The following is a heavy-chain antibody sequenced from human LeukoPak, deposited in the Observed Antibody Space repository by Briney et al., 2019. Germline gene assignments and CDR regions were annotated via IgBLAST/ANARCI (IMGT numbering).Heavy chain of an antibody. CDR1: GGSLSGHY. D-gene: IGHD3-22*01. V-gene: IGHV4-59*11. Sequence: KPSETLSLTCTVSGGSLSGHYWSWIRQSPGKRLEWIGYVSYTGRTKYNPSLQSRVTISIDTSKSQFSLKLTSVTSADTAVYSCARLLDNDISGDPDTFDVWGQGTTVIVSS. CDR3: ARLLDNDISGDPDTFDV. J-gene: IGHJ3*01. CDR2: VSYTGRT.